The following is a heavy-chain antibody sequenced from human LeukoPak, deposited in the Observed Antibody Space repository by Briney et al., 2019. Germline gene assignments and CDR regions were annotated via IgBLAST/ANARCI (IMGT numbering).Heavy chain of an antibody. CDR2: MSPNSGDT. V-gene: IGHV1-8*01. J-gene: IGHJ4*02. CDR3: ASNPPNTGDFYY. Sequence: VSVRVSCKTSGYTFTNLDINWLRQAPGQGLEWMGWMSPNSGDTGYAQKFQGRVSMTRDIFKSTAYMELSSLRSEDTAIYYCASNPPNTGDFYYWGLGTLVTVSS. CDR1: GYTFTNLD. D-gene: IGHD1-1*01.